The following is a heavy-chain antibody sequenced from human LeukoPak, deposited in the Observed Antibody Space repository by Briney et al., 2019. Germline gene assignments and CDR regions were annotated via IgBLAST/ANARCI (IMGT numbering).Heavy chain of an antibody. V-gene: IGHV4-34*01. CDR3: ARGRITIFGVVPNDAFDI. D-gene: IGHD3-3*01. J-gene: IGHJ3*02. Sequence: SATLSLTCAVYGGSFSGYYWSWIRQPPGKGLEWIGEINHSGSTNYNPSLKSRVTISVDTSKNQFSLKLSSVTAADTAVYYCARGRITIFGVVPNDAFDIWGQGTMVTLSS. CDR2: INHSGST. CDR1: GGSFSGYY.